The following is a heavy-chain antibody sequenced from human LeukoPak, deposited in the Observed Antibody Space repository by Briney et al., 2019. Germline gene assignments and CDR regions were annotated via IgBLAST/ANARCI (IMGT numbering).Heavy chain of an antibody. D-gene: IGHD2-15*01. Sequence: GESLKISCKGSGYRFTSNWIGWVRQMPGKGLEWMGIIYPGDSDTRYSPSFQGQVTISADKSVNTAYLQWSSLKASDTAMYYCARLSGRVVCSAGSCYIDSWGQGTLVTVSS. CDR2: IYPGDSDT. CDR1: GYRFTSNW. V-gene: IGHV5-51*01. CDR3: ARLSGRVVCSAGSCYIDS. J-gene: IGHJ4*02.